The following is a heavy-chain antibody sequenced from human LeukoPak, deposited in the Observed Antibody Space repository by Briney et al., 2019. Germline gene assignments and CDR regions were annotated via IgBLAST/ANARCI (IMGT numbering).Heavy chain of an antibody. CDR1: GFTFMNYA. CDR2: INDSGGST. Sequence: PGGSLRLSCAASGFTFMNYAVTWVRQAPGKGLEWVSVINDSGGSTYYADSVKGRFTISRDNSKDTLYLRMNSLRSDDTAVYYCAKGSTSSGSLVDYWGQGTLVTVSS. D-gene: IGHD1-26*01. J-gene: IGHJ4*02. V-gene: IGHV3-23*01. CDR3: AKGSTSSGSLVDY.